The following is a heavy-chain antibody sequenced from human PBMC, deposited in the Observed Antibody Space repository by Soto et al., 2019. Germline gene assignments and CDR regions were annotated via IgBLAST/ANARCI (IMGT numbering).Heavy chain of an antibody. J-gene: IGHJ6*02. D-gene: IGHD3-16*01. CDR2: INPSVGST. CDR3: ARDRGDYDYVWGGGYYYYGMDV. CDR1: GYTFTSYY. V-gene: IGHV1-46*01. Sequence: ASVKVSCKASGYTFTSYYMHWVRQAPGQGLEWMGIINPSVGSTRYAQKFQGWVTMTRDTSISTAYMELSRLRSDDTAVYYCARDRGDYDYVWGGGYYYYGMDVWGQGTTVTVSS.